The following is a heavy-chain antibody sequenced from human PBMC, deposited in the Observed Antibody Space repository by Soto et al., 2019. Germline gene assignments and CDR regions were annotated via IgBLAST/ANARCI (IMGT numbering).Heavy chain of an antibody. CDR2: VSKSGYT. Sequence: PGGSLRLSCAVSGFYFNNYGINWVRQPPGKGLEWVSSVSKSGYTYYSDSVKGRFTISRDNAKNSVSLQMNSLRAEDTAVYYCAREDSIIIPTVSDFWGQGPLVTVSS. CDR1: GFYFNNYG. D-gene: IGHD2-2*01. V-gene: IGHV3-21*01. CDR3: AREDSIIIPTVSDF. J-gene: IGHJ4*02.